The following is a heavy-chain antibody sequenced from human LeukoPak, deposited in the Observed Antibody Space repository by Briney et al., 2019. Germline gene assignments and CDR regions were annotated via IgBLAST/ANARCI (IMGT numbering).Heavy chain of an antibody. CDR3: AFGVVITRLDY. CDR2: TTIDVGN. Sequence: PGGSLRLSCAASGFTFSNYAMYWVRQAPGKGLEWVAITTIDVGNKYADSVKGRFTISRDNSKNTVSLQMNSLRPEDSAVYYCAFGVVITRLDYWGQGTLVTVSS. V-gene: IGHV3-30-3*01. J-gene: IGHJ4*02. D-gene: IGHD3-3*01. CDR1: GFTFSNYA.